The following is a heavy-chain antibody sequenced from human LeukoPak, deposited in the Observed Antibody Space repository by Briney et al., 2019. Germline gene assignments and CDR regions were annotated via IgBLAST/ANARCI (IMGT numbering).Heavy chain of an antibody. J-gene: IGHJ4*02. CDR2: IYYSGST. D-gene: IGHD6-19*01. CDR3: ARGAGWWDY. CDR1: GGSISSGSYY. Sequence: SETLSLTCTVSGGSISSGSYYWGWIRQPPGKGLEWIGSIYYSGSTYYNPSLKSRVTISVDTSKNQFSLKLSSVTAADTAVYYCARGAGWWDYWGQGALVTVSS. V-gene: IGHV4-39*07.